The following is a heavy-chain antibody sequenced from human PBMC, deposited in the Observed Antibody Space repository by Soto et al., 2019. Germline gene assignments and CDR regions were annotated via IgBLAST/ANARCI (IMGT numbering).Heavy chain of an antibody. V-gene: IGHV3-30*18. CDR2: ISSDGSNK. D-gene: IGHD3-10*01. CDR1: GFTFSSYG. CDR3: AKDLLTMAAYYGMDV. J-gene: IGHJ6*02. Sequence: QVQLVESGGGLVQPGRSLRLSCAASGFTFSSYGMPWVRQAPGKGLEWVAVISSDGSNKYYADSVKGRFTISRDNSKNTLYLQMNSLRAEATAVYYCAKDLLTMAAYYGMDVWGQGTTVTVSS.